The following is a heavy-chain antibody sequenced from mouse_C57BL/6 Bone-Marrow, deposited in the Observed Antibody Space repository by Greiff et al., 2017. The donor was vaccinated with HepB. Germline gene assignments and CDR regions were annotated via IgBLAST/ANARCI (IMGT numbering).Heavy chain of an antibody. CDR1: GFNIKDDY. V-gene: IGHV14-4*01. J-gene: IGHJ1*03. D-gene: IGHD1-1*02. CDR3: TTRITLGYFDV. Sequence: VQLKESGAELVRPGASVKLSCTASGFNIKDDYMHWVKQRPEQGLEWIGWIDPENGDTEYASKFQGKATITADTSSNTAYLQLSSLTSEDTAVYYCTTRITLGYFDVWGTGTTVTVSS. CDR2: IDPENGDT.